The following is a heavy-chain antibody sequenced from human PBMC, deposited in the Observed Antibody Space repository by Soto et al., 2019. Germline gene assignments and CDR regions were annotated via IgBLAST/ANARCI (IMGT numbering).Heavy chain of an antibody. CDR1: GGSISSGDYY. D-gene: IGHD5-12*01. CDR3: ARNSGYDMVDY. V-gene: IGHV4-30-4*01. CDR2: IYYSGST. J-gene: IGHJ4*02. Sequence: ASETLSLTCTVSGGSISSGDYYWSWIRQPPGKGLEWIGYIYYSGSTYYNPSLKSRVTISVDTSKNQFSLKLSSVTAADTAVYYCARNSGYDMVDYWGQGTLVTVSS.